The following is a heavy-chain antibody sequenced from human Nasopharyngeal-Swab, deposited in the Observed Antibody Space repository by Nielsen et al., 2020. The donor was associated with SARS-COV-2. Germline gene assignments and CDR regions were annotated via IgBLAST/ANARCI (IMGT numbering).Heavy chain of an antibody. J-gene: IGHJ2*01. D-gene: IGHD3-16*01. V-gene: IGHV3-23*01. Sequence: WIRQPPGKGLEWVSVISSNGLSTDYADSVKGRFTISRDNSKNTVYLQMSSLRGEDAAVYYCATLGEGDYWYPPDWFFDLLGRGTLVTVSS. CDR3: ATLGEGDYWYPPDWFFDL. CDR2: ISSNGLST.